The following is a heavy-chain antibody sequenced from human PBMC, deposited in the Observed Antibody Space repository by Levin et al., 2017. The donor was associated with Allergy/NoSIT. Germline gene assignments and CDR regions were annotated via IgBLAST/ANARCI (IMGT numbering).Heavy chain of an antibody. CDR1: GFTFSSYW. J-gene: IGHJ4*02. V-gene: IGHV3-74*01. CDR3: ARALIVGATSGGDY. CDR2: INTDGSTT. D-gene: IGHD1-26*01. Sequence: GGSLRLSCAASGFTFSSYWMQWVRQAPGKGLVWVSRINTDGSTTNYADSVKGRFTISRDNAKNTLYLQMNSLRAEDTAVYYCARALIVGATSGGDYWGQGTLVTVSS.